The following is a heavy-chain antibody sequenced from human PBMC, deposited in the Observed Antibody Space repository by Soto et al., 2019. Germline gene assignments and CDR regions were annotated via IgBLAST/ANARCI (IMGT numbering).Heavy chain of an antibody. V-gene: IGHV1-69*01. D-gene: IGHD1-26*01. Sequence: KVSCKASGGTFSSYSINLARQAPGQGLEWMGEIIPIFGTANYAQKFQGRVTITADESTSTAYMELSSLRSEDTAVYYCARDGGRHSGGIDYWGQGTLVTVSS. CDR2: IIPIFGTA. CDR1: GGTFSSYS. J-gene: IGHJ4*02. CDR3: ARDGGRHSGGIDY.